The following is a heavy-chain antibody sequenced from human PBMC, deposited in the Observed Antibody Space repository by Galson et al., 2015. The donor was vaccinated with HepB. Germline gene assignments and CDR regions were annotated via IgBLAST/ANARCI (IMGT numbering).Heavy chain of an antibody. CDR2: ISSSSSTI. V-gene: IGHV3-48*01. D-gene: IGHD3-3*01. CDR1: GFTFSSYS. Sequence: SLRLSCAASGFTFSSYSMNWVRQAPGKGLEWVSYISSSSSTIYYADSVKGRFTISRDNAKNSLYLQMNSLRAEDTAVYYCARDSVRDYDFWSGYFDAFDIWVQGTMVTVSS. J-gene: IGHJ3*02. CDR3: ARDSVRDYDFWSGYFDAFDI.